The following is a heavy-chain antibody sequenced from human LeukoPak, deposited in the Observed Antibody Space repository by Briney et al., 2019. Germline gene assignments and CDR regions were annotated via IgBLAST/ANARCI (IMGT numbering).Heavy chain of an antibody. D-gene: IGHD2-2*01. CDR1: GYTFTDYY. Sequence: ASVKVSCKASGYTFTDYYMHWVRQAPGQGFEWMGWINPNDGDTNYAQKFQGRVTMTRNTSISTAHMEVSRLRSDDTAVYYCARANFLYCSSSTCLFDYWGQGTLVTVSS. V-gene: IGHV1-2*02. J-gene: IGHJ4*02. CDR3: ARANFLYCSSSTCLFDY. CDR2: INPNDGDT.